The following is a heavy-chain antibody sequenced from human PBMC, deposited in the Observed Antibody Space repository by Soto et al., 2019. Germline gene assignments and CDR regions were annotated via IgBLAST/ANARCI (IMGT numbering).Heavy chain of an antibody. V-gene: IGHV1-18*01. D-gene: IGHD6-19*01. CDR2: ISAYKGNT. CDR3: ARDYQHLCRSGARFDY. Sequence: QVQLVQSGAEVKKPGASVKVSCKASGYTVTSYGISWVRQAPGQGLEWMGWISAYKGNTNYAQKLQGRVTMTTDTSTSTAYMELRSLRSDDTAVYYCARDYQHLCRSGARFDYWVQGTMVPVSS. J-gene: IGHJ4*02. CDR1: GYTVTSYG.